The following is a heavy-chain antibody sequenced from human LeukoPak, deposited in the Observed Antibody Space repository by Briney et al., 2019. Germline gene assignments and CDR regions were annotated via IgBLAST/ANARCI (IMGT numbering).Heavy chain of an antibody. CDR2: ISSSSSYT. D-gene: IGHD6-13*01. CDR3: ARDQGIAAALDY. Sequence: GGSLRLSRAASGFTFSDYYMSWIRQAPGKGLEWVSYISSSSSYTNYADSVKGRFTISRDNAKNSLYLQMNSLRAEDTAVYYCARDQGIAAALDYWGQGTLVTVSS. J-gene: IGHJ4*02. V-gene: IGHV3-11*06. CDR1: GFTFSDYY.